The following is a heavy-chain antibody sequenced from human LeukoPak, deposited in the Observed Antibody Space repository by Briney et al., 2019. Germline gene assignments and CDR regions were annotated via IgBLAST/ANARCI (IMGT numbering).Heavy chain of an antibody. CDR3: AKETYDILTGYYTPPFDY. Sequence: PGGSLRLSCAACGFTFTSYGMTWVRQAQGKGREGVSSISSSSSYIYYADSVKGRSTISRDNAKNSVYMQMNSLGAEDTAVYYCAKETYDILTGYYTPPFDYWGQGALVTVSS. V-gene: IGHV3-21*04. D-gene: IGHD3-9*01. J-gene: IGHJ4*02. CDR2: ISSSSSYI. CDR1: GFTFTSYG.